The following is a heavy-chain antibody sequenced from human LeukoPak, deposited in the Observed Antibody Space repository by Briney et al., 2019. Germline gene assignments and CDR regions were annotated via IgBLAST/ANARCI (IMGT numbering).Heavy chain of an antibody. CDR2: IKQDGSEK. CDR1: GFTFSSYW. Sequence: PGGSLRLSCAASGFTFSSYWMSWVRQAPGKGLEWVANIKQDGSEKYYVDSVKGRFTISRDNAKNSLYLQMNSLRAEDTAVYYCAREEAPDEYYYYYMDVWGKGTTVTVSS. CDR3: AREEAPDEYYYYYMDV. V-gene: IGHV3-7*01. J-gene: IGHJ6*03.